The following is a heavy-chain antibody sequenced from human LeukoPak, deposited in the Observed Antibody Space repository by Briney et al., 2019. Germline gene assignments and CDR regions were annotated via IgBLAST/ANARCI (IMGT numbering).Heavy chain of an antibody. J-gene: IGHJ4*02. CDR1: GGSISSYY. V-gene: IGHV4-59*01. D-gene: IGHD4-17*01. Sequence: SETLSLTCTVSGGSISSYYWSWIRQPPGKGLEWIGYIYYSGSTNYNPSLKSRVTISVDTSKNQFSLKLSSVTAADTAVYYCAREIRSVTTGYFDYWGQGTLVTVSS. CDR2: IYYSGST. CDR3: AREIRSVTTGYFDY.